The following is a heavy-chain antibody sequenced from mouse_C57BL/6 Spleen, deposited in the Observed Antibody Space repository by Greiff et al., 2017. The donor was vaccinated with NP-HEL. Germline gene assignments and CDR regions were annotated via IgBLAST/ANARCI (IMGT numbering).Heavy chain of an antibody. J-gene: IGHJ2*01. CDR2: IYPGDGDT. CDR1: GYAFSSSW. CDR3: TRRGNLDFVDY. V-gene: IGHV1-82*01. Sequence: QVQLQQSGPELVKPGASVKISCKASGYAFSSSWMNWVKQRPGKGLEWIGRIYPGDGDTNYNGKFKGKATLTADKSSSTAYMQLSSLTSEDSAVYFCTRRGNLDFVDYWGQGTTLTVSS. D-gene: IGHD4-1*01.